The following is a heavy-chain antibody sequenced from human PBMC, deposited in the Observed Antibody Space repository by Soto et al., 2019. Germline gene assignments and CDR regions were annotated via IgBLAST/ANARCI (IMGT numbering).Heavy chain of an antibody. J-gene: IGHJ4*02. V-gene: IGHV3-7*01. Sequence: GSLRLSCVASGFTFSNYWMSWVRQAPGQGLEWVANIKEDGSEKYYVDSVRGRFTISRDSAKNSLYLQMNSLRAEDTAVYYCARASLSGYTGYALDYWGQGTLVTVSS. CDR2: IKEDGSEK. CDR1: GFTFSNYW. D-gene: IGHD5-12*01. CDR3: ARASLSGYTGYALDY.